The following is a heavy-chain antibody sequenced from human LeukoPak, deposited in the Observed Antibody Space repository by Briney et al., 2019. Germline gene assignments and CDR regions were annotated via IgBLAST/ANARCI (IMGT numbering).Heavy chain of an antibody. CDR3: ARPGHCSGGSCHFHY. CDR2: IYYSGST. V-gene: IGHV4-39*01. Sequence: PSETLSLTCTVSGGSISSSSYYWGWIRQPPGKGLEWIGSIYYSGSTYYNPSLKSRVTISVDTSKNQFSLKLSSVTAADTAVYYCARPGHCSGGSCHFHYWGQGTLVTVSS. CDR1: GGSISSSSYY. D-gene: IGHD2-15*01. J-gene: IGHJ4*02.